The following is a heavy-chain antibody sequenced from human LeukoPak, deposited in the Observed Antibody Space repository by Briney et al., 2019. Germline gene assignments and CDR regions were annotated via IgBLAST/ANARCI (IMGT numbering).Heavy chain of an antibody. CDR1: GFTFNSYA. V-gene: IGHV3-23*01. Sequence: GGSLRLSCAASGFTFNSYAMAWVRQAPGKGLEWVSVIGRSGGDIQYVDSVKGRFTISRDNSKNTLYLQMNSLRAEDTAVYYCAKYAPPTTVVTRYLDYWGQGTLVTVSS. J-gene: IGHJ4*02. CDR3: AKYAPPTTVVTRYLDY. D-gene: IGHD4-23*01. CDR2: IGRSGGDI.